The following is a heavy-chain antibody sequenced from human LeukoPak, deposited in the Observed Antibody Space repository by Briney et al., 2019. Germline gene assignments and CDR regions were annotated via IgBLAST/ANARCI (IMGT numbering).Heavy chain of an antibody. CDR2: IIPIINVT. CDR3: ASLDVSRDDS. CDR1: GGTFSRYV. V-gene: IGHV1-69*04. J-gene: IGHJ4*02. D-gene: IGHD3-16*01. Sequence: SVKVSCKAPGGTFSRYVFSWVRQAPGQGLEWMGRIIPIINVTDYAQKFQGRVTITADKSTNTAFMKLSSLRSEDAAVYYCASLDVSRDDSWGQGTLVIVSS.